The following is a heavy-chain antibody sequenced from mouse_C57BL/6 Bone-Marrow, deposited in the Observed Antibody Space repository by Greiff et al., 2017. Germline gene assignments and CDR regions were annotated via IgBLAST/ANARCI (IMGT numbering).Heavy chain of an antibody. CDR3: TRWDTTVVDSFDY. CDR2: IDPETGGT. J-gene: IGHJ2*01. CDR1: GYTFTDYE. Sequence: QVQLQQSGAELVRPGASVTLSCKASGYTFTDYEMHWVKQTPVHGLEWIGAIDPETGGTAYNQKFKGKAILTADKSSSTAYMERRSLTSEDSAVYDCTRWDTTVVDSFDYWGQGTTPTVSS. D-gene: IGHD1-1*01. V-gene: IGHV1-15*01.